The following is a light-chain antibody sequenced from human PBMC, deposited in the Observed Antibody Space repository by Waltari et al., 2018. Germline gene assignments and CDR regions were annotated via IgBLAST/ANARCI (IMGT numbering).Light chain of an antibody. V-gene: IGKV1D-12*01. J-gene: IGKJ4*01. CDR1: QGISNW. CDR3: QQANSFPLG. Sequence: DIQMTQSPSSVSASVGDRVTITCRASQGISNWLAWYQQKPGKAPKLLIYAASSLQSGVPSRFSGSGSETDFTLTITSLQPEDFATYYCQQANSFPLGFGGGTKVEIK. CDR2: AAS.